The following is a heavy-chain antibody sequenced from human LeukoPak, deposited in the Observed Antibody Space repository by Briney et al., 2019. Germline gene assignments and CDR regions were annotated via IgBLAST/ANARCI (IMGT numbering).Heavy chain of an antibody. V-gene: IGHV3-53*01. D-gene: IGHD3-22*01. CDR3: ARSAVPPIHSSGYYGLIWYFDL. J-gene: IGHJ2*01. CDR1: GFTVSSNY. Sequence: GGSLRLSCAASGFTVSSNYMSWVRQAPGKGLEWVSVIYSGGSTYYADSVKGRFTISRDNSKNTLYLQMNSLRAEDTAVYYCARSAVPPIHSSGYYGLIWYFDLWGRGTLVTVSS. CDR2: IYSGGST.